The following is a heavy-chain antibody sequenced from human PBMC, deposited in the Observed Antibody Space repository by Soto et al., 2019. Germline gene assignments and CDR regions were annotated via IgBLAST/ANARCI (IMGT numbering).Heavy chain of an antibody. J-gene: IGHJ6*02. CDR2: IDPSDSYT. V-gene: IGHV5-10-1*01. CDR1: GYSFSSYW. CDR3: ARQDETSREDYYGMDV. Sequence: GESLKISCKGSGYSFSSYWITWVRQLPGKGLEWMGRIDPSDSYTNYSPSFQGHVTISVDKSISTAYLQWNSLKASDSAMYYCARQDETSREDYYGMDVWGQGTTVTVSS.